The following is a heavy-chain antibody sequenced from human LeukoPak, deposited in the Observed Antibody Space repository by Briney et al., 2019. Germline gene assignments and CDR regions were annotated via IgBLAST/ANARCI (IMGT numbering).Heavy chain of an antibody. CDR3: ARFDGIPGWFDP. D-gene: IGHD1-1*01. CDR1: GGSISSGSYY. V-gene: IGHV4-61*02. CDR2: IYTSGST. Sequence: SQTLSLTCTVSGGSISSGSYYWSWIRQPAGKGLEWIGRIYTSGSTNYNPSLKSRVTISVDTSKDQFSLKLSSVTAADTAVYYCARFDGIPGWFDPWGQGTLVTVSS. J-gene: IGHJ5*02.